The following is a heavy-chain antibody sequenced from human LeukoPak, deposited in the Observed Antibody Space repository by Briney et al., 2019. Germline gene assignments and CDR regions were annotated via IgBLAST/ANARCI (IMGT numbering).Heavy chain of an antibody. CDR3: ARGHTIMIY. CDR2: ISSSSSDT. D-gene: IGHD3-16*01. Sequence: PAGSLTLSCAASGFTSSDYYMTWIRQAPGKGLEWVSYISSSSSDTKYADSVKGRFTISRDNAKNSLYLQMNSLRAEDTAVYYCARGHTIMIYWGQGTLVTVSS. CDR1: GFTSSDYY. V-gene: IGHV3-11*06. J-gene: IGHJ4*02.